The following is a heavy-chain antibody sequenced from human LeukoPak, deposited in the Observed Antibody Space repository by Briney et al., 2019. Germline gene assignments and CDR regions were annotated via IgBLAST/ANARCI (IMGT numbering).Heavy chain of an antibody. V-gene: IGHV4-59*12. J-gene: IGHJ3*02. D-gene: IGHD3-22*01. CDR2: IYYSGST. Sequence: KSSETLSLTCTVSGGSISSYYWSWIRQPPGKGLEWIGYIYYSGSTNYNPSLKSRVTISVDTSKNQFSLKLSSVTPEDTAVYYCASQYYDSSGPWAFDIWGQGTMVTVSS. CDR1: GGSISSYY. CDR3: ASQYYDSSGPWAFDI.